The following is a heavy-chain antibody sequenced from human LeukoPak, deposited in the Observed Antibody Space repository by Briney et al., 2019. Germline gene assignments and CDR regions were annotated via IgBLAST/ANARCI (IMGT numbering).Heavy chain of an antibody. V-gene: IGHV4-34*01. CDR1: GGSFSGYY. J-gene: IGHJ5*02. CDR3: ARRYYGSGSRSWFDP. Sequence: PSETLSLTCAVYGGSFSGYYWSWIRQPPGKGLEWIGEINHSGSTNYNPSLKSRVTISVDTSKNQFSLKLSSVTAADTAVYYCARRYYGSGSRSWFDPWGQGTLVTVSS. CDR2: INHSGST. D-gene: IGHD3-10*01.